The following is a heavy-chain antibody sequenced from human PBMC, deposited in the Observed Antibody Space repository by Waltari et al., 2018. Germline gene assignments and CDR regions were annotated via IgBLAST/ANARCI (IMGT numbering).Heavy chain of an antibody. CDR2: IYYSGST. CDR1: GGSFSGYY. CDR3: ARVGAYCGGDCYSRAFDI. V-gene: IGHV4-34*11. J-gene: IGHJ3*02. D-gene: IGHD2-21*02. Sequence: QVQLQQWGAGLLKPSETLSLTCAVYGGSFSGYYWSWIRQPPGKGLEWIGYIYYSGSTNYNPSLKSRVTISVDTSKNQFSLKLSSVTAADTAVYYCARVGAYCGGDCYSRAFDIWGQGTMVTVSS.